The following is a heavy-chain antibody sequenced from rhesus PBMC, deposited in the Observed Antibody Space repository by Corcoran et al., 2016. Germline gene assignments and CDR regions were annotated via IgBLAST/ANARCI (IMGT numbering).Heavy chain of an antibody. CDR1: GFTFSGYD. CDR2: ISYTGKAL. V-gene: IGHV3-136*01. Sequence: EVQLVESGGGLVQPGGSLRLSCAASGFTFSGYDMNWVRQAPGKGLEWVSYISYTGKALYYADSVKGRFTISRDNAKNSLSLQMSSLRAEDTAVYYCTRETTGFEFWGQGALVTVSS. D-gene: IGHD4-11*01. CDR3: TRETTGFEF. J-gene: IGHJ1*01.